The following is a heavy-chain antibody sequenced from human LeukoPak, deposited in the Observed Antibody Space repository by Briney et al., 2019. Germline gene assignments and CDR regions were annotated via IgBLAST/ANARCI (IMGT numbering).Heavy chain of an antibody. CDR3: AKDRGVVVVVAATPSWFDP. CDR1: GFTFSSYA. D-gene: IGHD2-15*01. CDR2: ISGSGGST. V-gene: IGHV3-23*01. J-gene: IGHJ5*02. Sequence: PGGSLRLSCAASGFTFSSYAMSWVRQAPGKGLEWVSAISGSGGSTYYADSVKGRFTISRDNPKNTLYLQMNSLRAEDTAVYYCAKDRGVVVVVAATPSWFDPWGQGTLVTVSS.